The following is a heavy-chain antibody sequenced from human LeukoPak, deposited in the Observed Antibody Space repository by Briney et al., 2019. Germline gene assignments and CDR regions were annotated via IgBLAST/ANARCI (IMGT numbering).Heavy chain of an antibody. CDR2: ITTYNGNT. V-gene: IGHV1-18*01. CDR1: GYTFTSYP. Sequence: ASVKVSCKASGYTFTSYPISWVRQAPGQGLEWMGWITTYNGNTKYAQKLQGRVTMTTDTSTSTVYMNLRGLRSDDTAVYYCARGYDYGDYVGDFDYWGQGTLVTVSS. J-gene: IGHJ4*02. D-gene: IGHD4-17*01. CDR3: ARGYDYGDYVGDFDY.